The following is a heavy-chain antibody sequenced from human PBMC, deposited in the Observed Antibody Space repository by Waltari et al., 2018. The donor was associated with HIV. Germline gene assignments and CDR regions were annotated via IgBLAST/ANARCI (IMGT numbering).Heavy chain of an antibody. CDR2: ISRSGRDI. CDR1: GFTFRSYS. D-gene: IGHD2-21*02. CDR3: ARDDFGGNYNDY. V-gene: IGHV3-48*01. Sequence: EVQLVESGGGLVQPGGSLRLSCAASGFTFRSYSVNWVRQAPGKGLELISYISRSGRDIRYADSVKGRFTISRDNAKNSLYLQMNSLRAEDTAVYYCARDDFGGNYNDYWGQGTLVTVSS. J-gene: IGHJ4*02.